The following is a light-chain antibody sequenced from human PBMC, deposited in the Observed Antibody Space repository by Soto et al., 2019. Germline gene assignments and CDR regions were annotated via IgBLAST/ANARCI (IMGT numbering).Light chain of an antibody. CDR3: AAWDDSLV. V-gene: IGLV1-47*01. J-gene: IGLJ2*01. Sequence: QPVLTQPPSASGTPGQRVTISCSGSSSNIGSNYVYRYQQLPGTAPKLLIYRNNQRPSGVPDRFSGSKSGTSASLAISGLRSEDEADYYCAAWDDSLVFGGGTKLTVL. CDR2: RNN. CDR1: SSNIGSNY.